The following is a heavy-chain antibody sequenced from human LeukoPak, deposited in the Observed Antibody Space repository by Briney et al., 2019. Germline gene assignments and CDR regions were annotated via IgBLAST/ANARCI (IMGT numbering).Heavy chain of an antibody. V-gene: IGHV1-69*13. Sequence: GASVKVSCKASGGTFSSYAISWVRQAPGQGLGWMGGIIPIFGTANYAQKFQGRVTITADESTSTAYMELSSLRSEDTAVYYCASTTYYYDSSGYPPGGYWGQGTLVTVSS. CDR2: IIPIFGTA. CDR3: ASTTYYYDSSGYPPGGY. D-gene: IGHD3-22*01. J-gene: IGHJ4*02. CDR1: GGTFSSYA.